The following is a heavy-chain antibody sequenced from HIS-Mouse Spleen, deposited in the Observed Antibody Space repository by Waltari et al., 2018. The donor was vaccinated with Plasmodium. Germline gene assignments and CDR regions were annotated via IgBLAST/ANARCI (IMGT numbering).Heavy chain of an antibody. Sequence: EVQLVESGGGLVQLGGSLRFSCPASGFHFSSYWMSWVRQALGKGLKWVANRKQDGSEKYYVDSVKGRFTISRDNAKNSLYLQMNSLRAEDTAVYYCASSWYWYFDLWGRGTLVTVSS. CDR2: RKQDGSEK. J-gene: IGHJ2*01. D-gene: IGHD6-13*01. CDR1: GFHFSSYW. CDR3: ASSWYWYFDL. V-gene: IGHV3-7*01.